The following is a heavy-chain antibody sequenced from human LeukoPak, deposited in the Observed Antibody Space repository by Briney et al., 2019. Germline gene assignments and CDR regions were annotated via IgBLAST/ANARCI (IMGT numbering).Heavy chain of an antibody. J-gene: IGHJ4*02. Sequence: GGSLRLSCAASGFTFSSYSMNWVRQAPGKGLEWVSSISSSSSYIYYADSVKGRFTISRDNAKNSLYLQMNSLRAEDTAVYYCARVGSYDSSGYYHPPFDYWGQGTLVTVSS. D-gene: IGHD3-22*01. CDR3: ARVGSYDSSGYYHPPFDY. CDR2: ISSSSSYI. CDR1: GFTFSSYS. V-gene: IGHV3-21*01.